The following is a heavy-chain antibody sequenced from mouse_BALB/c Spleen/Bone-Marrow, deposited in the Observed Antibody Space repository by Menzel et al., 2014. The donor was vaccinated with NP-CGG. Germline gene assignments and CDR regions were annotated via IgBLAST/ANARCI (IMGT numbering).Heavy chain of an antibody. CDR3: ATKITDWYFDV. D-gene: IGHD2-4*01. CDR1: GFNIKDTY. J-gene: IGHJ1*01. CDR2: IDPANGNT. V-gene: IGHV14-3*02. Sequence: VQLKESGAELVKPGASVKLSCTASGFNIKDTYMHWVKQRPEQGLEWIGRIDPANGNTKYDPKFQGKATLTADTPSNTAYMQLSSLTSEDTAVYYCATKITDWYFDVWGAGTTVTVSS.